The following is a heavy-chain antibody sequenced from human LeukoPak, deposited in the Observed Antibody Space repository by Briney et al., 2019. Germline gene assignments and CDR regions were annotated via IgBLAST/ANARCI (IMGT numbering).Heavy chain of an antibody. D-gene: IGHD5-18*01. J-gene: IGHJ4*02. CDR3: AKDLSYGYGRFDY. CDR2: ISTNGGST. CDR1: GFTFSSYA. Sequence: PGGSLRLSCEASGFTFSSYAMSWVRQAPGKGLEWLSGISTNGGSTSYAASVKGRLTISRDNPRNMLYMEMNSLRAEDTAVYYCAKDLSYGYGRFDYWGQGTLVTVSS. V-gene: IGHV3-23*01.